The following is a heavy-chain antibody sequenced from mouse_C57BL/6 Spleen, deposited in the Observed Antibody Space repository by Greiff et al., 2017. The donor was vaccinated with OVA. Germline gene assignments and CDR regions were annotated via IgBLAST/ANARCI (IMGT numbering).Heavy chain of an antibody. CDR2: ISSGGSYT. Sequence: EVKLVESGGDLVKPGGSLKLSCAASGFTFSSYGMSWVRQTPDQRLEWVATISSGGSYTYYPDTVQGRFTISRDNAKNTLYLQMSSLKADDTAMYYCARHGSSSFAYWGQGTLVTVSA. CDR1: GFTFSSYG. D-gene: IGHD1-1*01. J-gene: IGHJ3*01. V-gene: IGHV5-6*01. CDR3: ARHGSSSFAY.